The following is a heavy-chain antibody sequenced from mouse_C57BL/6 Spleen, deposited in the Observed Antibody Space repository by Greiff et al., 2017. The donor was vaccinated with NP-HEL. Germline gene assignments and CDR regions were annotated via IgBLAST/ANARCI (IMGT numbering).Heavy chain of an antibody. D-gene: IGHD1-1*01. V-gene: IGHV1-69*01. J-gene: IGHJ3*01. CDR1: GYTFTSYW. Sequence: QVQLKQPGAELVMPGASVKLSCKASGYTFTSYWMHWVKQRPGQGLEWIGEIDPSDSYTNYNQKFKGKSTLTVDKSSSTAYMQLSSLTSEDSAVYYCARSNYGSSYVLAWFAYWGQGTLVTVSA. CDR3: ARSNYGSSYVLAWFAY. CDR2: IDPSDSYT.